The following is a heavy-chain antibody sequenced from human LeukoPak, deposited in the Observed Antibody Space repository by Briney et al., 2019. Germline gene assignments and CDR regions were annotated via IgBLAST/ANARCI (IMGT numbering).Heavy chain of an antibody. CDR2: IGGSGAPT. Sequence: GGSLTLSCAASGFTFSSYAISWVRQSPGKLLEWVSAIGGSGAPTYYADSVKGRLTISRDNSKNTLYLQMDRLRAEDTAVYYCAKDGRGIRPYYFDSWGQGTLVTVSS. D-gene: IGHD6-13*01. CDR1: GFTFSSYA. J-gene: IGHJ4*02. CDR3: AKDGRGIRPYYFDS. V-gene: IGHV3-23*01.